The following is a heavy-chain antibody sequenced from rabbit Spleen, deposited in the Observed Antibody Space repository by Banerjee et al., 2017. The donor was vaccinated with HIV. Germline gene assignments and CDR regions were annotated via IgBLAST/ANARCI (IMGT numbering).Heavy chain of an antibody. J-gene: IGHJ6*01. V-gene: IGHV1S40*01. CDR3: ARDTSSSFSSYGMDL. CDR1: GFSFSDRDV. Sequence: QSLEESGGALVKPGASLTLTCKASGFSFSDRDVMCWVRQAPGKGLEWIACIDAGSSGFTYFASWAKGRFTISKTSSTTVTLQMTSLTAADTATYFCARDTSSSFSSYGMDLWGPGTLVTVS. D-gene: IGHD1-1*01. CDR2: IDAGSSGFT.